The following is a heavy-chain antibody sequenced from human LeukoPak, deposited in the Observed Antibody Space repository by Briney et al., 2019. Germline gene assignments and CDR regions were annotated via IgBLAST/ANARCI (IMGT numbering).Heavy chain of an antibody. J-gene: IGHJ4*02. CDR2: IIPIFGTA. CDR3: AISWYYGSGSYNNDDY. Sequence: ASVKVSCKASGGTFSRYAISWVRQAPGQGLEWMGRIIPIFGTANYAQKFQGRVTITTDESTSTAYMELSSLRSEDTAVYYCAISWYYGSGSYNNDDYWGQGTLVTVSS. CDR1: GGTFSRYA. D-gene: IGHD3-10*01. V-gene: IGHV1-69*05.